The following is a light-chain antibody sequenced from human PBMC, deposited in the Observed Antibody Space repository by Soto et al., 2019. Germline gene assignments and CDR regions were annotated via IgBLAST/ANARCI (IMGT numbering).Light chain of an antibody. V-gene: IGKV3-20*01. CDR1: QSVSSSS. CDR3: QRYGSSPLIT. CDR2: GTS. J-gene: IGKJ5*01. Sequence: EIVLTQSPATLSFSPGERATLSCRAIQSVSSSSLAWYQQRPGQAPRLLIYGTSSRATGIPDRFSGSGSGTDFTLTISRLEPEDFAVYFCQRYGSSPLITFGQGTRLEIK.